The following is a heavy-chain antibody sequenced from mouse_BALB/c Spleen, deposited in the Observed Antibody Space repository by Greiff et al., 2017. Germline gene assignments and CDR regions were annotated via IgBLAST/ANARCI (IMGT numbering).Heavy chain of an antibody. V-gene: IGHV1S126*01. D-gene: IGHD1-1*01. CDR2: IDPSDSET. Sequence: VQLQQSGPQLVRPGASVKISCKASGYSFTSYWMHWVKQRPGQGLEWIGMIDPSDSETRLNQKFKDKATLTVDKSSSTAYMQLSSPTSEDSAVYYCARLTNYAMDYWGQGTSVTVSS. CDR1: GYSFTSYW. CDR3: ARLTNYAMDY. J-gene: IGHJ4*01.